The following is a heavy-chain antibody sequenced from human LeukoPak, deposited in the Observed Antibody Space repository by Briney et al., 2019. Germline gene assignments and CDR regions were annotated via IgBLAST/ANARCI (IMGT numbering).Heavy chain of an antibody. CDR1: GFTFSSYA. Sequence: GGSLRLSCAASGFTFSSYAMSWVRQAPGKGREWVSAISGSGGSTYYADSGKGRFTISRDNSKNTLYLQMNSLRAEDTAVYYCAKDNWRYYGSGSYFDYWGQGTLVTVSS. V-gene: IGHV3-23*01. J-gene: IGHJ4*02. CDR3: AKDNWRYYGSGSYFDY. D-gene: IGHD3-10*01. CDR2: ISGSGGST.